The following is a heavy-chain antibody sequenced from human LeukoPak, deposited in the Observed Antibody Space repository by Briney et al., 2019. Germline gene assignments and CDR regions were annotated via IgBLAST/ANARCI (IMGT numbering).Heavy chain of an antibody. CDR1: GDSFSSVTDY. J-gene: IGHJ4*02. Sequence: PSETLSLTCTVSGDSFSSVTDYWAWIRQPPGKGLEWIASVDYSGGTYYNPSPESRVAISADMSKNQFSLKLTSVTGADTAVYYCAGERGEEYSSGWYKTNYFDNWGQGIRVTVSS. V-gene: IGHV4-39*07. CDR2: VDYSGGT. D-gene: IGHD6-19*01. CDR3: AGERGEEYSSGWYKTNYFDN.